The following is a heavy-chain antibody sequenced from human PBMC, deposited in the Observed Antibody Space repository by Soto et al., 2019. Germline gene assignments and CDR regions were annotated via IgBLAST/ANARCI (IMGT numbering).Heavy chain of an antibody. CDR2: ISSSGTID. CDR1: GFTLSDYY. CDR3: ARRTMGNYYYMDV. D-gene: IGHD3-10*01. J-gene: IGHJ6*03. Sequence: QVHLVESGGGLVKPGGSLRLSCVASGFTLSDYYMSWIRQAPGKGLEWVSYISSSGTIDNYADSVKGRFTISRDNAKNSLFLQMTGLRAEDTAVYYCARRTMGNYYYMDVWGKGTTVTVSS. V-gene: IGHV3-11*01.